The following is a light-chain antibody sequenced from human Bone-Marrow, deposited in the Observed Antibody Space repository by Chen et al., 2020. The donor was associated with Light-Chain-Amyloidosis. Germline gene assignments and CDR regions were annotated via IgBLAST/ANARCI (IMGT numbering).Light chain of an antibody. CDR1: NIGSTS. CDR3: QVWDRSSDRPV. J-gene: IGLJ3*02. CDR2: DDS. Sequence: SYVLTQPSSVSVAPGQTATIACGENNIGSTSVHWYQQTPGQAPLLVVYDDSDRPSGIPERLSGSNAGNTATLTSSGVEAGDEADYYCQVWDRSSDRPVFGGGTKLTVL. V-gene: IGLV3-21*02.